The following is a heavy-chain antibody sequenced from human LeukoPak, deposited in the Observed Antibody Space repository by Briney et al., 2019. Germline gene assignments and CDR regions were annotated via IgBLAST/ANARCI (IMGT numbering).Heavy chain of an antibody. J-gene: IGHJ4*02. D-gene: IGHD1-26*01. V-gene: IGHV3-23*01. CDR1: GFAFRAYD. Sequence: PGGSLRLSCAASGFAFRAYDMSWVRQAPGKGLEWVSRMRGSGVITFYADSVKGRFTISRDNSRNTLYLQMNSLTAEDTAVYYSAKEEWVGGRNFFDYWGQGALVTVSS. CDR3: AKEEWVGGRNFFDY. CDR2: MRGSGVIT.